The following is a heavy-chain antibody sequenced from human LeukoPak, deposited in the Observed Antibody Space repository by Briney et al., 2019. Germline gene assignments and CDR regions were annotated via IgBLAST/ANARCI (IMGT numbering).Heavy chain of an antibody. Sequence: GGSLRLSCAASGFTFSSYGMHWVRQAPGKGLEWVAVIWYDGSNKYYADSVKGRFTISRDNSKNMLFLQMSSLRAEDSAVYYCAREWEQLPYFDYWGQGTLVTVSS. V-gene: IGHV3-30*19. CDR3: AREWEQLPYFDY. CDR1: GFTFSSYG. J-gene: IGHJ4*02. CDR2: IWYDGSNK. D-gene: IGHD1-26*01.